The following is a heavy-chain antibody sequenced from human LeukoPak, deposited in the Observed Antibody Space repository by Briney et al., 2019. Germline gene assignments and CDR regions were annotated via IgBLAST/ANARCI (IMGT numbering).Heavy chain of an antibody. J-gene: IGHJ4*02. CDR1: GFTFSSYS. Sequence: GGSLRLSCAASGFTFSSYSMNWVRLAPGKGLEWVANIKEDGSEKYYVDSVKGRFTISRDNARNSLYLQMNSLRAEDTAVYYCASGRQLGYWGQGTLVTVSS. CDR2: IKEDGSEK. V-gene: IGHV3-7*01. CDR3: ASGRQLGY. D-gene: IGHD6-13*01.